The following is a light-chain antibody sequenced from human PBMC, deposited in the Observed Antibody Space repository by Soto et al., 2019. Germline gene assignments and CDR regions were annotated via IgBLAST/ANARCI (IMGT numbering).Light chain of an antibody. J-gene: IGKJ2*01. Sequence: EVLMTQSPATLSVSPGESATLSCRASQYISSSLAWYQHKVGQAPRLLIYGASTGATGVPARFSGSGSGTEFTLTISSLQSEDFAFYYCQQYYDWPPYTFGQGTKLEIK. V-gene: IGKV3-15*01. CDR3: QQYYDWPPYT. CDR1: QYISSS. CDR2: GAS.